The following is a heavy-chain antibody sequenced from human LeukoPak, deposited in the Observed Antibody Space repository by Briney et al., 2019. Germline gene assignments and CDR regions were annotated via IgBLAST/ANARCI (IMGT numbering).Heavy chain of an antibody. CDR3: ARSQSGVFDV. D-gene: IGHD2-8*01. CDR1: GFTFSNYW. V-gene: IGHV3-74*01. Sequence: SGGSLRLSCVASGFTFSNYWMQWVRQAPGEGLVWVTRLNGDGNNIIYADSVKGRFTISRDNAENTLYLQMNSLRAEDTALYYCARSQSGVFDVWGQGTMVTVSS. J-gene: IGHJ3*01. CDR2: LNGDGNNI.